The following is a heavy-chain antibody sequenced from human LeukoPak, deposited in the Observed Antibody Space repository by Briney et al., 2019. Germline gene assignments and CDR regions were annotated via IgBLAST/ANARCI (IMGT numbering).Heavy chain of an antibody. CDR3: ARGRDGYNSYFQH. Sequence: GRSLRLSCAASGFTFSSYAMHWVRQAPGKGLERVAVISYDGSSKYYADSVKGRFTISRDNSKNTLYLQMNSLRAEDTAVYYCARGRDGYNSYFQHWGQGTLVTVSS. CDR2: ISYDGSSK. J-gene: IGHJ1*01. D-gene: IGHD5-24*01. CDR1: GFTFSSYA. V-gene: IGHV3-30*01.